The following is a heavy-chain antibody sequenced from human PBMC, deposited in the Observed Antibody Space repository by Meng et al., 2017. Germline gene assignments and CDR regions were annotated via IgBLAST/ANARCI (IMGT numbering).Heavy chain of an antibody. CDR3: ARDEDISAAGKLFGDY. J-gene: IGHJ4*02. CDR2: INPKSGDT. Sequence: ASVKVSCKPSGYNFPDYYIHWVRRAPGQGLEWMGRINPKSGDTHYAQKFQARVTMTGDTYSSTAYMELSGLRSDDTAMYYCARDEDISAAGKLFGDYWGQGTLVTGS. D-gene: IGHD6-25*01. CDR1: GYNFPDYY. V-gene: IGHV1-2*06.